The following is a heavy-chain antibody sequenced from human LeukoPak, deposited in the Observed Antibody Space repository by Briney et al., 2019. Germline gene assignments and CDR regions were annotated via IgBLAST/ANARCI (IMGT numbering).Heavy chain of an antibody. CDR1: GGSFSGYY. CDR3: ARAPSLYGSGSYYTPYYYYGMDV. Sequence: SETLSLTCAVYGGSFSGYYWGWIRRPPGKGLEWIGEINHSGITNYNPSLKSRVTISVDTSKNQFSLKLSSVTAADTGVYYCARAPSLYGSGSYYTPYYYYGMDVWGKGTTVTVSS. CDR2: INHSGIT. V-gene: IGHV4-34*01. D-gene: IGHD3-10*01. J-gene: IGHJ6*04.